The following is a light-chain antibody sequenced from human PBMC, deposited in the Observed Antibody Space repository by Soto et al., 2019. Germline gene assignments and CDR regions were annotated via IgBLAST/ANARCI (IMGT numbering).Light chain of an antibody. CDR2: NNH. J-gene: IGLJ1*01. V-gene: IGLV1-44*01. CDR1: SSNIGSNS. CDR3: AAWDDSRNGYV. Sequence: QSVLTQPPSASGTPGQRVTISCSGSSSNIGSNSVTWYRQVPGTAPKLLIYNNHERPSGVPDRFSASKSGTSASLAISGLQSEDEADYYCAAWDDSRNGYVFGTGTKLTVL.